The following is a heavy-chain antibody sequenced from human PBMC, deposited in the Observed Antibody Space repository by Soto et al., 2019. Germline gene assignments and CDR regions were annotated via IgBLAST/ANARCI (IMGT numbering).Heavy chain of an antibody. Sequence: QVQLVQSGAEVKKPGASVKVSCKASGYTFTSYAMHWVRQAPGQRLEWMGWINAGNGNTKYSQKFQGRVTITRDTAASTAYMELSSLRSEDPAVYYCASAIADDAFDIWGRGTRVTVSS. V-gene: IGHV1-3*01. J-gene: IGHJ3*02. CDR3: ASAIADDAFDI. D-gene: IGHD2-21*01. CDR1: GYTFTSYA. CDR2: INAGNGNT.